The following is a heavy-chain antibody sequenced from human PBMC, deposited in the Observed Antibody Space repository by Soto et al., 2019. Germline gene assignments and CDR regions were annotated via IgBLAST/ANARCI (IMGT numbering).Heavy chain of an antibody. J-gene: IGHJ6*02. Sequence: QVQLVQSGAEVKKPGASVKVSCKTSGYTFTNNGINWGRQAPGQGLEWMGWISGYNGNTAYAQKLQGRVTMTTDTFTSTAYMELRSLRSDATAVYYCARGRTHYGMDVWGQGTTVTVSS. CDR2: ISGYNGNT. CDR1: GYTFTNNG. V-gene: IGHV1-18*04. D-gene: IGHD1-1*01. CDR3: ARGRTHYGMDV.